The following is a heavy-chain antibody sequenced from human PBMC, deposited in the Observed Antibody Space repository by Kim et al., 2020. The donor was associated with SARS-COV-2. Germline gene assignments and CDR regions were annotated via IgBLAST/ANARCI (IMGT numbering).Heavy chain of an antibody. V-gene: IGHV1-24*01. CDR3: ATPHSSSGWFDY. J-gene: IGHJ4*02. Sequence: ASVKVSCKVSGYTLTELSMHWVRQAPGKGLEWMGGFDPEDGETIYAQKFQGRVTMTEDTSTDTAYMELSSLRSEDTAVYYCATPHSSSGWFDYWGQGTLVTVSS. D-gene: IGHD6-19*01. CDR2: FDPEDGET. CDR1: GYTLTELS.